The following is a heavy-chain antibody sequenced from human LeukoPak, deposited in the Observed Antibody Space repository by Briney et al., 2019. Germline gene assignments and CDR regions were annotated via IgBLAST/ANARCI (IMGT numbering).Heavy chain of an antibody. CDR2: ISISSSYT. V-gene: IGHV3-11*03. J-gene: IGHJ4*02. D-gene: IGHD6-19*01. CDR1: GFTFSDYY. Sequence: GGSLRLSCAASGFTFSDYYMSWIRQAPGKGLEWVSYISISSSYTNYADSVKGRFTISRDNAKNSLYLQMNSLRAEDTAVYYCASLKYSSGWYPFDYWGQGTLVTVSS. CDR3: ASLKYSSGWYPFDY.